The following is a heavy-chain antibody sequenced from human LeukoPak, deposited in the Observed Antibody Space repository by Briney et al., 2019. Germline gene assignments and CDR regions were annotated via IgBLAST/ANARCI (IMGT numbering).Heavy chain of an antibody. CDR3: AADTSVAGTYYYYYYMDV. Sequence: ASVKVSCKASGFTFTNYNMHWVRQAPGQGLEWMGIINPSGGSTNYAQNFQARVTMTRDTSTSTVYMELSSLRSEDTAVYYCAADTSVAGTYYYYYYMDVWGKGTTVTVSS. J-gene: IGHJ6*03. CDR1: GFTFTNYN. D-gene: IGHD6-19*01. V-gene: IGHV1-46*01. CDR2: INPSGGST.